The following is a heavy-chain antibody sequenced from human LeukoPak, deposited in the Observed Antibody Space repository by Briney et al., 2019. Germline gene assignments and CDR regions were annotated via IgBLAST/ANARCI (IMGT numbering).Heavy chain of an antibody. CDR1: GFTFSDYY. J-gene: IGHJ4*02. CDR2: ISSSGSTI. CDR3: ARRHCSGGSCYADY. V-gene: IGHV3-11*01. Sequence: PGGSLRLSCAASGFTFSDYYMSWIRQAPGKGLEWVSYISSSGSTIYYADSVKGRFTISRDNAKNLLYLQMNSLRAEDTAVYYCARRHCSGGSCYADYWGQGTLVTVSS. D-gene: IGHD2-15*01.